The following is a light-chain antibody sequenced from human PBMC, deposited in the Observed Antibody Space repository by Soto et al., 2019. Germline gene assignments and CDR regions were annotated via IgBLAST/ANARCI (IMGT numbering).Light chain of an antibody. J-gene: IGKJ5*01. CDR1: QSVNNRY. Sequence: EIVLTQSPGTLSLSPGERATLSCRASQSVNNRYLAWYQQIPGQAPRLLIYGASTRATGIPDRFSGSGSGTDFTLTISRLEPEDFAVYYCQQYGSSPITFGQGTRLEIK. CDR3: QQYGSSPIT. CDR2: GAS. V-gene: IGKV3-20*01.